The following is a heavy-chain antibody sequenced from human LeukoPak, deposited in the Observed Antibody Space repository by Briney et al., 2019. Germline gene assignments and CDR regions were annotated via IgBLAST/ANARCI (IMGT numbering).Heavy chain of an antibody. V-gene: IGHV3-15*01. CDR3: SLYDFWSGHDYDMDV. CDR2: IKSKTDGGTT. Sequence: GGSLRLSCAASGFTFNNAWMTWVRQAPGMGLEWVGRIKSKTDGGTTDYAAPVRDRFTISRDDSKNTLYLQMNSLKTEDTAVYYCSLYDFWSGHDYDMDVWGQGTTVTVSS. J-gene: IGHJ6*02. D-gene: IGHD3-3*01. CDR1: GFTFNNAW.